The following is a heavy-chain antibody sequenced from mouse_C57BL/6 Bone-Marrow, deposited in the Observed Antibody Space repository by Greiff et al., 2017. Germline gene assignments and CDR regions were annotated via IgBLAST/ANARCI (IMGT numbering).Heavy chain of an antibody. Sequence: EVKLQESGGGLVQPGGSMKLSCAASGFTFSDYRMDWVQHSPENGLEWVAEIRNKASNYATYYVESVNGRFTISRDDSKSSVYLQMNSLRAEDTGSYYCTRIYDYDGAWFAYWGQGTLVTVSA. CDR3: TRIYDYDGAWFAY. D-gene: IGHD2-4*01. CDR1: GFTFSDYR. CDR2: IRNKASNYAT. J-gene: IGHJ3*01. V-gene: IGHV6-5*01.